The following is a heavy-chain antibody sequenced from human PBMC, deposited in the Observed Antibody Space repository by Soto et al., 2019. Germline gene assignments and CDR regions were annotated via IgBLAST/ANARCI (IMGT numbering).Heavy chain of an antibody. D-gene: IGHD6-25*01. CDR3: ARDGYSSGFDY. V-gene: IGHV3-21*01. Sequence: GGSLRLSCASSGFTFSRHSLNWVRQAPGKGLEWVSSISTTSSYIYYADSVKGRFTISRDNAKNSLYLQMDSLRAEDTAVYYCARDGYSSGFDYWGQGALVTVS. CDR1: GFTFSRHS. CDR2: ISTTSSYI. J-gene: IGHJ4*02.